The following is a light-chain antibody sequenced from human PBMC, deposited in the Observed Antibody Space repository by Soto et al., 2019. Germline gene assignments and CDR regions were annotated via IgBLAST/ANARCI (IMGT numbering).Light chain of an antibody. J-gene: IGLJ1*01. V-gene: IGLV2-14*01. CDR3: SSYTTSITDV. CDR1: SSDLGVYNY. Sequence: QSALTQPASVSGPPGQSITFSCTGTSSDLGVYNYVSWYQQHPGKAPKLMIYEVNNRPSGVSNCFSGSESGNTASLTISGLQSEDKSEYYCSSYTTSITDVFGTGTKVTVL. CDR2: EVN.